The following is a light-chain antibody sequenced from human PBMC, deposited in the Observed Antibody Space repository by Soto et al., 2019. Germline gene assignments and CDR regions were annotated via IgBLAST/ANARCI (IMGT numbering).Light chain of an antibody. J-gene: IGKJ1*01. V-gene: IGKV3-11*01. CDR1: QSVSSY. CDR3: QQRSNCPPT. CDR2: HAS. Sequence: MGLIQSPATLSLSPGERATLSCWASQSVSSYLAWYQQKPGQAPRLLSYHASNRATGIPARFSGSGSRTDSTLTITSLEPEDFALYYCQQRSNCPPTLRQGTKVDIK.